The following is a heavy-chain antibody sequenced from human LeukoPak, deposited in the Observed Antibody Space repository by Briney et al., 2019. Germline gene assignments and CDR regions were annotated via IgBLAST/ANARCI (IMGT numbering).Heavy chain of an antibody. CDR2: ISAYNGNT. Sequence: ASVKVSCKASGYTFTSYGISWVRQAPGRGLEWMGWISAYNGNTNYAQKLQGRVTMTTDTSTSTAYMGLRSLRSDDTAVYYCAREGRMVRGVIHFQHWGQGTLVTVPS. V-gene: IGHV1-18*01. D-gene: IGHD3-10*01. J-gene: IGHJ1*01. CDR1: GYTFTSYG. CDR3: AREGRMVRGVIHFQH.